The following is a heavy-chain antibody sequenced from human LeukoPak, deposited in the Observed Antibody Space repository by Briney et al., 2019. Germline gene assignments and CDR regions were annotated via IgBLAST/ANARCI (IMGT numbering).Heavy chain of an antibody. D-gene: IGHD3-10*01. CDR3: TREKVLRGDYYYYMDV. Sequence: PGGSLRLSCAASGFTFRNFWMHWVRHVPGEGLVWVSRIIYDGAATNYADSVRSRFTITRDNANNMLYLQMNSLRVEDTGIYYCTREKVLRGDYYYYMDVWGKGTTVTVSS. J-gene: IGHJ6*03. V-gene: IGHV3-74*01. CDR1: GFTFRNFW. CDR2: IIYDGAAT.